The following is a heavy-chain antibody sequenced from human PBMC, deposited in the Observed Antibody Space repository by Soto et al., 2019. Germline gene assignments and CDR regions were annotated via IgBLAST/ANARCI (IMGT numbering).Heavy chain of an antibody. CDR3: ARTSGGLLWFGETDNWFDP. CDR1: GFTFSSYW. J-gene: IGHJ5*02. Sequence: GGSLRLSCAASGFTFSSYWMSWVRQAPGKGLEWVANIKQDGSEKYYVDSVKGRFTISRDNAKNSLYLQMNSLRAEDTAVYYCARTSGGLLWFGETDNWFDPWGQGTLVTVSS. CDR2: IKQDGSEK. V-gene: IGHV3-7*05. D-gene: IGHD3-10*01.